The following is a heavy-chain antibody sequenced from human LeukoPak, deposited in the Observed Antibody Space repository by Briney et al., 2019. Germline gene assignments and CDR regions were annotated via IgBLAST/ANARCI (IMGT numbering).Heavy chain of an antibody. V-gene: IGHV4-39*07. CDR2: LYYSGST. CDR3: ASIAAAGTLDY. J-gene: IGHJ4*02. CDR1: GGSLSSSTYY. Sequence: SETLSLTCTVSGGSLSSSTYYWGWIRQPPGKGLEWIGSLYYSGSTYYNPSLKSRVSISVDTSKNQFSLKLSSVTAADTAVYYCASIAAAGTLDYWGQGTLVTVSS. D-gene: IGHD6-13*01.